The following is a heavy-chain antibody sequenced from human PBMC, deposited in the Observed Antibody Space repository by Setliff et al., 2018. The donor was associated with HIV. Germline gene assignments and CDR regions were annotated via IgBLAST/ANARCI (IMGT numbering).Heavy chain of an antibody. CDR3: ARDSGDDYSDYYYYGMDV. CDR1: GGTFSAYA. Sequence: ASVKVSCKASGGTFSAYAVNWVRQAPGQGLEWMGRINAGNGDTKYSQKFQGRVTFTWDTSASTAYMELSSLRSEDTALYYCARDSGDDYSDYYYYGMDVWGQGTTVTVSS. CDR2: INAGNGDT. D-gene: IGHD4-4*01. V-gene: IGHV1-3*01. J-gene: IGHJ6*02.